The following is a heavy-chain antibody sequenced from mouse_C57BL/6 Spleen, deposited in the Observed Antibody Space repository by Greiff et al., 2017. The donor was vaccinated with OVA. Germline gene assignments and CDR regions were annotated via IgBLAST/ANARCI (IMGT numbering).Heavy chain of an antibody. Sequence: QVQLQQSGAELARPGASVKLSCKASGYTFTSYGISWVKQRTGQGLEWIGEIYPRSGNTYYNEKFKGKATLTADKSSSTAYMELRSLTSEDSAVYFCARKTTVRGAWFAYWGQGTLVTVSA. CDR1: GYTFTSYG. V-gene: IGHV1-81*01. J-gene: IGHJ3*01. CDR3: ARKTTVRGAWFAY. CDR2: IYPRSGNT. D-gene: IGHD1-1*01.